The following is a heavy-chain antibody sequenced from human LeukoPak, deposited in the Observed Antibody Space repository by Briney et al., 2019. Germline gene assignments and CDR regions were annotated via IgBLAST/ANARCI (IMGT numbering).Heavy chain of an antibody. CDR2: IYYSGST. D-gene: IGHD3-10*01. J-gene: IGHJ4*02. V-gene: IGHV4-39*07. CDR3: AIRMVRVDY. Sequence: SETLSLTCTVSGGSISSSSYYWGWIRQPPGKGLEWIGSIYYSGSTYYNPSLKSRVTISVDTSKNQFSLKLSSVTAADTAVYYCAIRMVRVDYWGQGTLVTVSS. CDR1: GGSISSSSYY.